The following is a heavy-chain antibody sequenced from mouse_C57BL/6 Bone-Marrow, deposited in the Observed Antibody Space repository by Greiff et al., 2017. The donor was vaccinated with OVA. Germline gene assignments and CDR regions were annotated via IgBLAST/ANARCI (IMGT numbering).Heavy chain of an antibody. CDR3: ARGAIYYGNYDAMDY. D-gene: IGHD2-1*01. CDR1: GYAFSSSW. Sequence: QVQLKQSGPELVKPGASVKISCKASGYAFSSSWMNWVKQRPGKGLEWIGRIYPGDGDTNYNGKFKGKATLTADKSSSTAYMQLSSLTSEDSAVYFCARGAIYYGNYDAMDYWGQGTSVTVSS. V-gene: IGHV1-82*01. J-gene: IGHJ4*01. CDR2: IYPGDGDT.